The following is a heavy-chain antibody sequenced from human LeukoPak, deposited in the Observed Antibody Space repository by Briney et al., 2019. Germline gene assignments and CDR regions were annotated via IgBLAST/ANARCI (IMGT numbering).Heavy chain of an antibody. CDR1: GGPISTSSYY. CDR3: AARAATGTIVDS. J-gene: IGHJ4*02. D-gene: IGHD6-13*01. CDR2: MYYSGTT. Sequence: SETLSLTCTVSGGPISTSSYYWGWICQPPGKGLEWIGNMYYSGTTYYDPSLKSRVTMSVDTSKNQFSLRLTSVAAADTAVYYCAARAATGTIVDSWGQGTLVTVSS. V-gene: IGHV4-39*01.